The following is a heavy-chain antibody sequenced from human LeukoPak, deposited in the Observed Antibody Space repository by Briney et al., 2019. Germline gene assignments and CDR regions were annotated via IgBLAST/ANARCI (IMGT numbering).Heavy chain of an antibody. D-gene: IGHD4-17*01. CDR3: ARYDYGDYYFDY. CDR2: IYHSGST. Sequence: SETLSLTCAVYGGSFSGYYWSWIRQPPGKGLEWIGYIYHSGSTYYNPSLKSRVTISVDRSKNQFSLKLSSVTAADTAVYYCARYDYGDYYFDYWGQGTLVTVSS. CDR1: GGSFSGYY. J-gene: IGHJ4*02. V-gene: IGHV4-34*01.